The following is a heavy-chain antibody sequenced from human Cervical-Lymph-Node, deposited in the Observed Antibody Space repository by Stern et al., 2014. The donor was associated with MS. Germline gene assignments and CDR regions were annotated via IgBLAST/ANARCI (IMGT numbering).Heavy chain of an antibody. D-gene: IGHD6-13*01. CDR2: ISPLFGTT. CDR3: ARHQGGIAAN. V-gene: IGHV1-69*01. CDR1: GGSFSTFD. Sequence: QLVQSGAEVKKPGSSMKVSCKASGGSFSTFDIIWVRQAPGQGLELLGGISPLFGTTNYVQKFQGRVTMTADASTSTAYMELSSLRSEDTAVCYCARHQGGIAANWGQGTLVTVSS. J-gene: IGHJ4*02.